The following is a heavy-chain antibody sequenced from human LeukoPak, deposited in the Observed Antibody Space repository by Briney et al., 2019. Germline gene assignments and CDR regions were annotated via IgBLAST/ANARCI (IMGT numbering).Heavy chain of an antibody. D-gene: IGHD5-24*01. CDR1: GYTFTSYA. CDR3: ARAEMATTPYYFDY. Sequence: ASVKVSCKASGYTFTSYAMHWVRQAPGQRLEWMGWINAGNGNTKYSQKFQGRVTITRDTSASTAYMELSSLRSEDTAVYYCARAEMATTPYYFDYWGQGTLVTVSS. V-gene: IGHV1-3*01. J-gene: IGHJ4*02. CDR2: INAGNGNT.